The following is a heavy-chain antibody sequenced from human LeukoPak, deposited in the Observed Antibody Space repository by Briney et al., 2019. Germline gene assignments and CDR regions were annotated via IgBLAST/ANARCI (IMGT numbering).Heavy chain of an antibody. CDR3: ARSIPYGTTWYGRSDY. D-gene: IGHD6-13*01. CDR1: GFPFSSYS. Sequence: GGSLGLSCAASGFPFSSYSMTWVRQAPGKGLERVANIKPDGTTKFYVDSVKGRFTISRDNALNSLYLQMNSLRAEDTAIYYCARSIPYGTTWYGRSDYWGQGTLVTVSS. J-gene: IGHJ4*02. CDR2: IKPDGTTK. V-gene: IGHV3-7*03.